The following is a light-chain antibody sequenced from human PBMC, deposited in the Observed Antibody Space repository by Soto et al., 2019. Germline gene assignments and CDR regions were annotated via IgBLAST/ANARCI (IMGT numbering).Light chain of an antibody. Sequence: THSPATLSFSHGEIATLSCRPSQSVSSYLAWYKQKPGQAPRFIIYDASNSATGMPARFSGSGSGTEFTLTIISLQSEDFAVYSCKQYDNWPLPFGGGTKVDI. CDR2: DAS. CDR1: QSVSSY. CDR3: KQYDNWPLP. J-gene: IGKJ4*01. V-gene: IGKV3-15*01.